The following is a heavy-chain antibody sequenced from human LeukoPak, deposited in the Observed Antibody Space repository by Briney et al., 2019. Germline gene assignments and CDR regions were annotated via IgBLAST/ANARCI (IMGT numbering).Heavy chain of an antibody. CDR3: ARGPAYGSGKFGPFDY. J-gene: IGHJ4*02. CDR1: GYSFSNSW. D-gene: IGHD3-10*01. Sequence: GESLKISCKGSGYSFSNSWIGWVRQMPGKGLEWMGIIYPGDSDTRYSPSFQGQVTISADKSISTAYLQWSSLRAEDTAVYYCARGPAYGSGKFGPFDYWGQGTLVTVSS. CDR2: IYPGDSDT. V-gene: IGHV5-51*01.